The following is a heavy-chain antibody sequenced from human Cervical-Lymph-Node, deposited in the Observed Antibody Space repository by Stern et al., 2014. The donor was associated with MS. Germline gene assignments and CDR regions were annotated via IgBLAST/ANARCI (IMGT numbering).Heavy chain of an antibody. D-gene: IGHD2-2*02. Sequence: VQLEESGPGLVKTSQTLSLTCTVSGGSISTGGYYWSWIRQHPGKGLEWIGYIYSSGNTYYNPALQSRFTISVDTSKSQFSLKLSSVTAADTAVYYCARDRSCTSTSCYTNDAFDIWGQGTLVTVSS. J-gene: IGHJ3*02. CDR1: GGSISTGGYY. V-gene: IGHV4-31*02. CDR2: IYSSGNT. CDR3: ARDRSCTSTSCYTNDAFDI.